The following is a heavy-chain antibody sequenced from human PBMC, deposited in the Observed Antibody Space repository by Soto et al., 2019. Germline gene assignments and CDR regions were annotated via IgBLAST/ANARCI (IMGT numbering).Heavy chain of an antibody. J-gene: IGHJ5*02. CDR2: MNPGSGNT. CDR3: ARMSSSGSLNWFDP. CDR1: GYTFTNYE. D-gene: IGHD3-10*01. Sequence: ASVKVSCKASGYTFTNYEINWVRQATGQGLEWMGWMNPGSGNTGYAHKFQGRVTMTRNISISTSYMELSRLGSDDTAIYYCARMSSSGSLNWFDPWGQGTLVTVSS. V-gene: IGHV1-8*01.